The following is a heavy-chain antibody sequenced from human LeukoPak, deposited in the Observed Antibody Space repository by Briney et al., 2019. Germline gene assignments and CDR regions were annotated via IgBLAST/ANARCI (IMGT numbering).Heavy chain of an antibody. J-gene: IGHJ6*03. D-gene: IGHD3-10*01. Sequence: PGGSLRLSCAASGFTFSSYAMSWDRQAPGKGLEWVSAISGSGGSTYYADSVKGRFTISRDNSKNTLYLQMNSLRAEDTAVYYCAKAVTMVQGVIIGSYYYYMDVWGKGTTVTVSS. CDR2: ISGSGGST. CDR3: AKAVTMVQGVIIGSYYYYMDV. CDR1: GFTFSSYA. V-gene: IGHV3-23*01.